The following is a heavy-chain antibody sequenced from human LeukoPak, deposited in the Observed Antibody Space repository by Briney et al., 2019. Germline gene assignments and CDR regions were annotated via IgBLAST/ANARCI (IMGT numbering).Heavy chain of an antibody. V-gene: IGHV4-34*01. Sequence: KSSETLSLTCAVYGGSFSGYYWSWIRQPPGKGLEWIGEINHSGSTNYNPSLKSRVTISVDTSKNQFSLKLSSVTAADTAVYYCARGSLIQLWFASAPSLFDYWGQGTLVTVSS. CDR3: ARGSLIQLWFASAPSLFDY. CDR1: GGSFSGYY. D-gene: IGHD5-18*01. CDR2: INHSGST. J-gene: IGHJ4*02.